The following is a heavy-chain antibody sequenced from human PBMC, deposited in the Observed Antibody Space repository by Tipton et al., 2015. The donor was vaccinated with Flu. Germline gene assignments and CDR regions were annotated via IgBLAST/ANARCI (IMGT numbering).Heavy chain of an antibody. D-gene: IGHD3-10*01. CDR1: VGSISNYS. CDR2: ITHSGSP. CDR3: ARATSYFGSGAFKYIDY. J-gene: IGHJ4*02. Sequence: GLVKPPETLSLNCTVSVGSISNYSWNWIRQSPGKGLEWIGYITHSGSPNYNPSLKSRVTISVDKSKNQFSLKLTSVTAADTAVYYCARATSYFGSGAFKYIDYWGQGTLVSVSS. V-gene: IGHV4-59*01.